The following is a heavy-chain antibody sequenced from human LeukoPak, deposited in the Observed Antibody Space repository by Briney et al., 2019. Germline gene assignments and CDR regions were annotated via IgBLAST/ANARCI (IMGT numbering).Heavy chain of an antibody. CDR1: GGSFNSYY. J-gene: IGHJ4*02. CDR3: ARGHHWNIDY. V-gene: IGHV4-59*12. D-gene: IGHD1-1*01. CDR2: MFYTGKS. Sequence: ESGPTLVNPSETLSLTCTVSGGSFNSYYWSWVRQPPGKGLQWLGSMFYTGKSNYDPSLKSRATISIDTSKNQFSLKLSSVTAADTAVYYCARGHHWNIDYWGQGTLVTVSS.